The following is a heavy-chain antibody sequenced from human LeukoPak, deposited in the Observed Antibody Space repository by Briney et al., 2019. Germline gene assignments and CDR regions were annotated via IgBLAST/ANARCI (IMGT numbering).Heavy chain of an antibody. J-gene: IGHJ4*02. Sequence: ASVKVSCKASGYTFTGYYMHWVRQAPGQGLEWMGWINPNSGGTNYAQKFQGRVTMTRDTSISTAYMELSSLRSEDTAVYYCARGNPTHYGDYLYYFDFWGQGTLVTVSS. CDR1: GYTFTGYY. CDR3: ARGNPTHYGDYLYYFDF. D-gene: IGHD4-17*01. V-gene: IGHV1-2*02. CDR2: INPNSGGT.